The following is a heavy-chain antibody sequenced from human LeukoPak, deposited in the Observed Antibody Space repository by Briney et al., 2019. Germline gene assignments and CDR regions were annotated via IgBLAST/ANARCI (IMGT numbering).Heavy chain of an antibody. CDR1: GFTFSSYE. CDR3: ARDLSGKQWLPRGRHYGMDV. CDR2: ISSSGSTI. V-gene: IGHV3-48*03. D-gene: IGHD6-19*01. Sequence: PGGSLRLSCAASGFTFSSYEMNWVRQAPGKGLEWVSYISSSGSTIYYADSVKGRFTISRDNAKNSLYLQMNSLRAEDTAVYYCARDLSGKQWLPRGRHYGMDVWGKGTTVTVSS. J-gene: IGHJ6*04.